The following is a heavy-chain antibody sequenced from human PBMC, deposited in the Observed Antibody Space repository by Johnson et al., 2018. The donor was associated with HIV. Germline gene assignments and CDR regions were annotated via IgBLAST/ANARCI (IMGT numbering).Heavy chain of an antibody. CDR1: GFTFSSYG. V-gene: IGHV3-30*02. D-gene: IGHD1-26*01. CDR2: IRYDGSNK. J-gene: IGHJ3*02. Sequence: QVQLVESGGGVVQPGGSLRLSCAASGFTFSSYGMHWVRQAPGKGLEWVAFIRYDGSNKYYADSVKGRFTISRDNLKNTLYLQLHSLRPEDTAIYYCARSGGSYQRAHDAFDIWGQGTMVTVSS. CDR3: ARSGGSYQRAHDAFDI.